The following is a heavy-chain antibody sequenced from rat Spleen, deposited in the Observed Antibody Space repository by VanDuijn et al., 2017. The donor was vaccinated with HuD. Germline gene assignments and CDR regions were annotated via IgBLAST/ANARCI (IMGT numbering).Heavy chain of an antibody. J-gene: IGHJ2*01. CDR1: GFTFSAWP. CDR2: IRPSGGNT. CDR3: TRDWTYYGFTLDY. Sequence: EVQLVESGGGLVQPGRSMKLSCAASGFTFSAWPMAWVRQTPTKGLEWVATIRPSGGNTYYRDSVRGRFTISRDNAKSILFLQMNSLRSEDTATYYCTRDWTYYGFTLDYWGQGVMVTVSS. D-gene: IGHD1-6*01. V-gene: IGHV5-46*01.